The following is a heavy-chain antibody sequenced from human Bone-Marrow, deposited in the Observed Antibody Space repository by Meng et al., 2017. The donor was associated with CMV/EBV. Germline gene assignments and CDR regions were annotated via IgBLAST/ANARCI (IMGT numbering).Heavy chain of an antibody. Sequence: GESQKISCAASGFTFSNYWMSWVRQAPGKGLEWVANIKQDGNEKYYVDSVKGRFTISRDNAKNSLYLQMNSLRAEDTAVYYCARLSSSDDAFDVWGQGTMVTVS. CDR1: GFTFSNYW. D-gene: IGHD6-6*01. J-gene: IGHJ3*01. V-gene: IGHV3-7*01. CDR3: ARLSSSDDAFDV. CDR2: IKQDGNEK.